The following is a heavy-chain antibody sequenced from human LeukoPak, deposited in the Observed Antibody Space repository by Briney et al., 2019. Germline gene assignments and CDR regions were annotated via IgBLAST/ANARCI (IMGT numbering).Heavy chain of an antibody. J-gene: IGHJ6*02. CDR2: ISSSSSTI. CDR1: GFTFSTYR. CDR3: ARVRHTSSYYHGMDV. Sequence: GGSLRLSCAASGFTFSTYRMNWVRQAPGKGLEWVSYISSSSSTIYYADSVKGRFTISRDNAKNSLYLQMNSLRAEDTAVYYCARVRHTSSYYHGMDVWGQGTTVTVSS. D-gene: IGHD3-16*02. V-gene: IGHV3-48*01.